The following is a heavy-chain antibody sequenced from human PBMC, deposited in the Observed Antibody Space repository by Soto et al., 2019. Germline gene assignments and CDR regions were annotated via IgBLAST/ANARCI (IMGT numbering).Heavy chain of an antibody. J-gene: IGHJ4*02. CDR1: GFTFSSYG. CDR2: ISYDGSNK. D-gene: IGHD3-3*01. V-gene: IGHV3-30*18. Sequence: QVQLVESGGGVVQPGRSLRLSCAASGFTFSSYGMHWVRQAPGKGLEWVAVISYDGSNKYYADSVKGRFTISRDNSKNTRYLQMNSLRAEDTAVYYCAKLQVGDYDFWSGYLDYYFDYWGQGTLVTVSS. CDR3: AKLQVGDYDFWSGYLDYYFDY.